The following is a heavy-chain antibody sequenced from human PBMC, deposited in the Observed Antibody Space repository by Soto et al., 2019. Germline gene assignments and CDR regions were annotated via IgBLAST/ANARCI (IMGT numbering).Heavy chain of an antibody. Sequence: GASVKVSCKASGYTFTSYGISWVRQAPGQGLEWMGWINPNSGGTNYAQKFQGWVTMTRDTSISTAYMELSRLRSDDTAVYYCARVVYYYDSSGYYDYWGQGTLVTVSS. V-gene: IGHV1-2*04. CDR2: INPNSGGT. CDR3: ARVVYYYDSSGYYDY. J-gene: IGHJ4*02. D-gene: IGHD3-22*01. CDR1: GYTFTSYG.